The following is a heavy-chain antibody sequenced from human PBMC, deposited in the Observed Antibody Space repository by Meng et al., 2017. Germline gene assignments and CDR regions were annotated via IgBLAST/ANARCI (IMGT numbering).Heavy chain of an antibody. D-gene: IGHD3-22*01. CDR3: TSPKYYYDSSAQSAFDI. V-gene: IGHV3-73*01. CDR2: IRSKANSYAT. Sequence: GESLKISCAASGFTFSGSAMHWVRQASGKGLEWVGRIRSKANSYATAYAASVKGRFTISRDDSKNTAYLQMNSLKTEDTAVYYCTSPKYYYDSSAQSAFDIWGQGTTVTVSS. CDR1: GFTFSGSA. J-gene: IGHJ3*02.